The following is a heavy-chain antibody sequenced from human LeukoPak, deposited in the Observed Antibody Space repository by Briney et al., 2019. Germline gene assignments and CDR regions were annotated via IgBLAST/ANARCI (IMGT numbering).Heavy chain of an antibody. V-gene: IGHV1-2*02. CDR2: INPNSGGT. CDR1: GYTFTDYY. J-gene: IGHJ5*02. Sequence: ASVKVSCKASGYTFTDYYMHWVRQAPGQGLEWMGWINPNSGGTNYAQKFQGRVTMTRDTSISTAYMELSSLRSDDTAVYYCARERGYYYGYGWFDPWGREPWSPSPQ. CDR3: ARERGYYYGYGWFDP. D-gene: IGHD5-18*01.